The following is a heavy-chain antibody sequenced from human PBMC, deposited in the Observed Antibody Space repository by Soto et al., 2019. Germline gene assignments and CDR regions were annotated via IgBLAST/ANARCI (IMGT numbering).Heavy chain of an antibody. CDR1: GFTFSSYS. Sequence: PGGSLRLSCAASGFTFSSYSMNWVRQAPGKGLEWVSAISSSSSSTYYADSVKGRFTISRDNSKNTLYLQMNSLRAEDTAVYYCAKDLFDFSSSRYFDYWGQGTLVTVSS. CDR3: AKDLFDFSSSRYFDY. J-gene: IGHJ4*02. CDR2: ISSSSSST. D-gene: IGHD6-6*01. V-gene: IGHV3-23*01.